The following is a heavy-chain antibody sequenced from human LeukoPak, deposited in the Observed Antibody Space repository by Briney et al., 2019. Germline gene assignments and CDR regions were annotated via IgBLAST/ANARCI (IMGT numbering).Heavy chain of an antibody. D-gene: IGHD2-2*01. CDR2: ICSGGTT. Sequence: PGGSLRLSCAVSGLTVSNNYMRWVRQAPGKGLEWVSVICSGGTTYYADSVKGRFTISRDNSKNTLYLHMNSLRAEDTAVYYCARDRAPPTSWYFDYWGQGTLVTVSS. CDR1: GLTVSNNY. V-gene: IGHV3-66*01. J-gene: IGHJ4*02. CDR3: ARDRAPPTSWYFDY.